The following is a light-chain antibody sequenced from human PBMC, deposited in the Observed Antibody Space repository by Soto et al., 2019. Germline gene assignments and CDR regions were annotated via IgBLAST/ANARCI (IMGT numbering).Light chain of an antibody. CDR1: NIGSKS. CDR3: QVWDSSSDHVV. J-gene: IGLJ2*01. V-gene: IGLV3-21*04. CDR2: YDN. Sequence: SYELTQPPSVSVAPGKTARITCGGNNIGSKSVHWYQQKPGQAPVLVIYYDNDRPSGIPERFSGSNSGNTATLTISRVEAGDEADYYCQVWDSSSDHVVVGGGTKVTVL.